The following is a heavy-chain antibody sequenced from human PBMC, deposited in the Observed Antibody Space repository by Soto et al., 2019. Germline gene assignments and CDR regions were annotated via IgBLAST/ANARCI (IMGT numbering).Heavy chain of an antibody. CDR3: ARDLYYYDSSAYPAY. CDR2: ISSSSSYI. D-gene: IGHD3-22*01. V-gene: IGHV3-21*01. J-gene: IGHJ4*02. CDR1: GFTFTSYT. Sequence: LRLSCAASGFTFTSYTMNWVRQAPGKGLEWVSSISSSSSYIYYADSVKGRFTISRDNAKNSLYLQMNSLRAEDTAVYYCARDLYYYDSSAYPAYWGQGTLVTVS.